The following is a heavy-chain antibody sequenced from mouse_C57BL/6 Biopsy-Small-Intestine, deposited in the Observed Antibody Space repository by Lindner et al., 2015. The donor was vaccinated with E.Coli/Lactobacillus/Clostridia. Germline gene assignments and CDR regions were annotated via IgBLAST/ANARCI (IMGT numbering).Heavy chain of an antibody. CDR2: INPNNGGT. V-gene: IGHV1-22*01. D-gene: IGHD1-2*01. CDR3: ARALRPFMDY. CDR1: GYTFTDYN. J-gene: IGHJ4*01. Sequence: VQLQESGPELVKPGASVKMSCKASGYTFTDYNMHWVKQSHGKSLEWIGYINPNNGGTSYDQKFKGKATLTVNKSSSTAYMELRSLTSEDSAVYYCARALRPFMDYWGQGTSVTVSS.